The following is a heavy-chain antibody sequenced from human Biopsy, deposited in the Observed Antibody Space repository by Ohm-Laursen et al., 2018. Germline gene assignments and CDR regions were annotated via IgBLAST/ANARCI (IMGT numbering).Heavy chain of an antibody. CDR1: GESFSDYY. D-gene: IGHD1-26*01. V-gene: IGHV4-34*01. CDR3: AREGGGLLPIRLTDF. J-gene: IGHJ4*02. CDR2: INHRGRS. Sequence: SETLSLTCEVSGESFSDYYWSWIRQSPGKGLEWIGEINHRGRSSYSPSLQSRITISVDASKNQFSLNMNSVTAAATAVYFCAREGGGLLPIRLTDFWGPGMMVTVSS.